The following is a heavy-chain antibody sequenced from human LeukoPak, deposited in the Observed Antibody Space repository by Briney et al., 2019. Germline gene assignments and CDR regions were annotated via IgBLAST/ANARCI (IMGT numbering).Heavy chain of an antibody. CDR2: TVVVNGNT. D-gene: IGHD3-16*01. J-gene: IGHJ4*02. CDR1: GSTFTSSA. V-gene: IGHV1-58*02. Sequence: SVKLSCKASGSTFTSSAMQWGRQARGQRLEWIGWTVVVNGNTNYAQKFQERVTITRDMSTSTAYMELSSLRSEDTAVYYCAASFGGPYDYWGQGTLVTVSS. CDR3: AASFGGPYDY.